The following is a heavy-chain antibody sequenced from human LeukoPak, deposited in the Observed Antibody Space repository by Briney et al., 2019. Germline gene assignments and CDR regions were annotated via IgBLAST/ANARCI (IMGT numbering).Heavy chain of an antibody. CDR1: GFTFSSYG. J-gene: IGHJ4*02. CDR2: IWYDGSNK. CDR3: ARSRRYNWNDFIDY. V-gene: IGHV3-33*01. Sequence: GGPLRLSCAASGFTFSSYGMHWVRQAPGKGLEWVAVIWYDGSNKYYADSVKGRFTISRDNSKNTLYLQMNSLRAEDTAVYYCARSRRYNWNDFIDYWGQGALVTVSS. D-gene: IGHD1-1*01.